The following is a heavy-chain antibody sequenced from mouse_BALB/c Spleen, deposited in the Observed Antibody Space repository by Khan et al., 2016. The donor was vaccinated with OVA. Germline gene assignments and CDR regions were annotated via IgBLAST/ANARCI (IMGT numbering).Heavy chain of an antibody. D-gene: IGHD1-1*01. Sequence: EVELVESGGGLVQPGGSRKLSCAASGFTFSSFGMHWVRQAPEKGLEWVAYISSGSYTLYYADTVKGRFTISRDNPKNTLFLQMTSLRSEDTAIYFCTRSYYGSSSFYFDYWGHGTTLTVSS. CDR3: TRSYYGSSSFYFDY. V-gene: IGHV5-17*02. CDR2: ISSGSYTL. J-gene: IGHJ2*01. CDR1: GFTFSSFG.